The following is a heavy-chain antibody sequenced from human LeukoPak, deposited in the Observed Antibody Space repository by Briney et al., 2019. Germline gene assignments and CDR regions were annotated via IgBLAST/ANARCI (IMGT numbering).Heavy chain of an antibody. J-gene: IGHJ4*02. V-gene: IGHV3-48*01. D-gene: IGHD3-3*01. CDR2: ISSSSSTI. CDR1: GFTFSSYS. CDR3: ARRDYDFWSGYYEYYFDY. Sequence: GGSLRLSCAASGFTFSSYSMNWVRQAPGKGLEWVSYISSSSSTIYYADSVKGRLTISRDNAKNSLYLQMNSLRAEDTAVYYCARRDYDFWSGYYEYYFDYWGQGTLVTVSS.